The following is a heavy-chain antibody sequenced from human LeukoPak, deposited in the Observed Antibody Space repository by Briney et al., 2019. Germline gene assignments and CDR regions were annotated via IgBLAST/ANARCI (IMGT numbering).Heavy chain of an antibody. CDR3: AKDLDIVATITGN. Sequence: GGSLRLTCAASGFTFSTYAMGWVRQAPGKGLEWVSVLSATGANTYYADSVEGRFTISRDNSKNTLYLQMNSLRAEDTAVYYCAKDLDIVATITGNWGQGTLVTVSS. CDR2: LSATGANT. CDR1: GFTFSTYA. D-gene: IGHD5-12*01. J-gene: IGHJ4*02. V-gene: IGHV3-23*01.